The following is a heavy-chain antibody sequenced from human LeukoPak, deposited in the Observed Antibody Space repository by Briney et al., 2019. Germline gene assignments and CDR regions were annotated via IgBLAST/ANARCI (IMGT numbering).Heavy chain of an antibody. CDR3: ARDLRGAAAQFDY. J-gene: IGHJ4*02. CDR2: IDYSGST. V-gene: IGHV4-59*01. Sequence: PETLSLTCTVSGGSISSYYWSWIRQPPGKGLEWIGYIDYSGSTDFNPSLKSRVTMSVDTSKNQFSLKLSSVTAADTAVYYCARDLRGAAAQFDYWGQGTLVTVTS. CDR1: GGSISSYY. D-gene: IGHD6-13*01.